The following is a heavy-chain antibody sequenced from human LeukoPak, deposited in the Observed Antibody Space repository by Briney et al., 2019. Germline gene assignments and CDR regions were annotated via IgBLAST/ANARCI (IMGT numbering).Heavy chain of an antibody. J-gene: IGHJ5*02. CDR3: ARDAPHNWFDP. V-gene: IGHV1-2*02. Sequence: ASVKVSCKASGYTFTGYYMHWLRQAPGQGLEWMGWINPNTGVTNYAQKFQGRVTMTRDTSISTAYMELSRLSSDDTAVYYCARDAPHNWFDPWGQGTLATVSS. CDR2: INPNTGVT. CDR1: GYTFTGYY.